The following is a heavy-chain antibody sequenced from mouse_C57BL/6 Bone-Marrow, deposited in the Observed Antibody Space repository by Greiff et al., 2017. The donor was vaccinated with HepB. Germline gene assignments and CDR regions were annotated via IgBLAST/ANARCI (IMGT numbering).Heavy chain of an antibody. CDR2: IDPENGDT. CDR3: TKNDYEWDY. Sequence: EVQLQQSGAELVRPGASVKLSCTASGFNIKDDYMHWVKQRPEQGLEWIGWIDPENGDTEYASKFQGKATITADTSSNTAYLQLSSLTSEDTAVYYCTKNDYEWDYWGQGTTLTVSS. CDR1: GFNIKDDY. V-gene: IGHV14-4*01. D-gene: IGHD2-4*01. J-gene: IGHJ2*01.